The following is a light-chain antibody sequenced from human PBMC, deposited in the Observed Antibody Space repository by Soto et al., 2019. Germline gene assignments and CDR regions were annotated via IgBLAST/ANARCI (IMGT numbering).Light chain of an antibody. Sequence: EMVMTQSPATLSVSPGARATLSCRATQSVSTNLAWYQQRPAQAPGLLIYGASTRATGIPARCSVSGSETEFTFTISGLQSEDFAVYFCQQYNNWPPSFGQGTRL. CDR2: GAS. V-gene: IGKV3-15*01. CDR3: QQYNNWPPS. CDR1: QSVSTN. J-gene: IGKJ5*01.